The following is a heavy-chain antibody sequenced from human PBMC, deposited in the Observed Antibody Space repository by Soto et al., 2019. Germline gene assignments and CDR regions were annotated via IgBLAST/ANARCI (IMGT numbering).Heavy chain of an antibody. Sequence: VQLVESGGGLVQPGGSLRLSCEASRGAFGDYWMHWVRQAPGKGLEWLGDMSHIGSVNYNPSLKSRVTISMDKSQNQFSLKLNSVTAADTAVYYCARSLGWYAIDYWGQGTLVIVSS. CDR1: RGAFGDYW. CDR3: ARSLGWYAIDY. J-gene: IGHJ4*02. V-gene: IGHV4-4*02. D-gene: IGHD6-19*01. CDR2: MSHIGSV.